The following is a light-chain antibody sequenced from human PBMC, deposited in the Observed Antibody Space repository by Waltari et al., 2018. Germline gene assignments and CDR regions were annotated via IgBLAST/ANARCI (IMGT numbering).Light chain of an antibody. CDR2: WNN. CDR1: SSHIGRNY. Sequence: QSVLTQPPSASGTPGQRVTIPCSGTSSHIGRNYVIWCQQLPGTAPKLLIYWNNQRPSGFPDRFSGSKSGTSASLAISGLRSEDEADYYCAAWDDSLSALYVFGTGTKVTVL. V-gene: IGLV1-47*01. CDR3: AAWDDSLSALYV. J-gene: IGLJ1*01.